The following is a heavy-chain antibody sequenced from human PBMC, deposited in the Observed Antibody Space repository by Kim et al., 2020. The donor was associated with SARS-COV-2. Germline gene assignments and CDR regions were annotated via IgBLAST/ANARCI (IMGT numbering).Heavy chain of an antibody. CDR2: SSSSYI. J-gene: IGHJ4*02. CDR3: ASGYNY. Sequence: SSSSYIYYADSVKGRFTISRDNAKNSLYLQMNSLRAEDTAVYYCASGYNYWGQGTLVTVSS. D-gene: IGHD3-22*01. V-gene: IGHV3-21*01.